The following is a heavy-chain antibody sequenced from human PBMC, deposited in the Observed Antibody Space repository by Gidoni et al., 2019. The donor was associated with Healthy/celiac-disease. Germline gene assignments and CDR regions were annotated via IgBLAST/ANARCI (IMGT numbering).Heavy chain of an antibody. CDR1: GGSLSSGGYY. V-gene: IGHV4-31*03. D-gene: IGHD2-8*01. CDR3: ARDLQMVYANEWYYYYGMDV. CDR2: IYYSGST. Sequence: QVQLQESGPGLVKPSQTLSLTCTVSGGSLSSGGYYWSWIRQHPGKGLEWIGYIYYSGSTYYNPSLKSRVTISVDTSKNQFSLKLSSVTAADTAVYYCARDLQMVYANEWYYYYGMDVWGQGTTVTVSS. J-gene: IGHJ6*02.